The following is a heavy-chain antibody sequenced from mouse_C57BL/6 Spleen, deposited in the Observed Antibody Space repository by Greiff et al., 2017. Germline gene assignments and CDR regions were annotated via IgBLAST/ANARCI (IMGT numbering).Heavy chain of an antibody. V-gene: IGHV1-55*01. CDR3: ARPEYSNYGAMDY. J-gene: IGHJ4*01. CDR2: IYPGSGST. CDR1: GYTFPSYW. Sequence: QVQLQQPGAELVKPGASVKMSCKASGYTFPSYWITWVKQRPGQGLEWIGDIYPGSGSTNYNEKFKSKVTLTVDTSSSTAYRQLSSLTSEDSAVYYCARPEYSNYGAMDYWGQGTSVTVSS. D-gene: IGHD2-5*01.